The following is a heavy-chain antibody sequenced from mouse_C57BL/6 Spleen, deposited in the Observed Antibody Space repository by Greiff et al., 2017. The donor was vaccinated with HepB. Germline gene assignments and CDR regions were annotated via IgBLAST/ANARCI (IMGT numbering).Heavy chain of an antibody. D-gene: IGHD2-3*01. Sequence: VQGVESGPGLVQPSQSLSITCTVSGFSLTSYGVHWVRQSPGKGLEWLGVIWSGGSTDYNAAFISRLSISKDNSKSQVFFKMNSLQADDTAIYYCAKTYDYGYFDVWGTGTTVTVSS. V-gene: IGHV2-2*01. J-gene: IGHJ1*03. CDR2: IWSGGST. CDR1: GFSLTSYG. CDR3: AKTYDYGYFDV.